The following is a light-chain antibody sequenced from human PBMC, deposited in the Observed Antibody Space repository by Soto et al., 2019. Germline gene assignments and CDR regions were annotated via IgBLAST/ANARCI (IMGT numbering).Light chain of an antibody. Sequence: EIELTQSPGTLSLFPGERATLSCRASQSVSSSHLAWYQQQPGQAPRLLISGASRRATGIPDRFSGSGSGTDFTLTISRLEPEDFAVYYCHQYGSRGTFGQGTKVEIK. V-gene: IGKV3-20*01. J-gene: IGKJ1*01. CDR3: HQYGSRGT. CDR2: GAS. CDR1: QSVSSSH.